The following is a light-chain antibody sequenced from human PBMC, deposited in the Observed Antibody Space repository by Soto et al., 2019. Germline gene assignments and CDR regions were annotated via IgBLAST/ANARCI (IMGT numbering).Light chain of an antibody. Sequence: DIQMTQSPSSLSTSVGDKVTITCRASQSISKYLNWYQQKPGKAPKLLISVASSLQSEVPSRFSGDGSETDFTLSISSLQPEDSATYYCQQSFTTPFTFGPGTKVYVK. V-gene: IGKV1-39*01. CDR1: QSISKY. CDR3: QQSFTTPFT. J-gene: IGKJ3*01. CDR2: VAS.